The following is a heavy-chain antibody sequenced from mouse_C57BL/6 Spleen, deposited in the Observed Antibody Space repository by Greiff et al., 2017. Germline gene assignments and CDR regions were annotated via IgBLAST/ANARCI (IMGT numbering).Heavy chain of an antibody. CDR2: INPNNGGT. Sequence: EVQLQQSGPELVKPGASVKISCKASGYTFTDYYMNWVKQSHGKSLEWIGDINPNNGGTSYNQKFKGKATLTVDKSSSTAYMELRSLTSEDSAVYYCARRVYYAPFAYWGQGTLVTVSA. D-gene: IGHD1-1*02. V-gene: IGHV1-26*01. CDR1: GYTFTDYY. J-gene: IGHJ3*01. CDR3: ARRVYYAPFAY.